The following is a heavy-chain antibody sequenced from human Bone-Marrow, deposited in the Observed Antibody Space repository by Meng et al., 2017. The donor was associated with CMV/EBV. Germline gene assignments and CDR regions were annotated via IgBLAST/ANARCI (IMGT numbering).Heavy chain of an antibody. J-gene: IGHJ6*02. D-gene: IGHD5-18*01. V-gene: IGHV3-21*01. CDR3: ARDHESSYGLGYYYYYGMDV. CDR2: ISSSSIYI. CDR1: GFPFSRYR. Sequence: GESLKISCAASGFPFSRYRMNWVRQAPGKGLEWVSSISSSSIYIDYADSMKGRFTISRDNAKNSLYLQMNSLRAEDTAVYYCARDHESSYGLGYYYYYGMDVWGQGTTVTASS.